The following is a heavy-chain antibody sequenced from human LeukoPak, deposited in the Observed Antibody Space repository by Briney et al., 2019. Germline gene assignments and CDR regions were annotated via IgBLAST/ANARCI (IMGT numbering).Heavy chain of an antibody. J-gene: IGHJ4*02. CDR1: GFTFSSYA. CDR2: ISGSGNNT. CDR3: AKGSIVGATRRDY. Sequence: PGGSLRLSCAASGFTFSSYAMSWVRQAPGKGLEWVSTISGSGNNTFYADSVKGRFTISRDNSKNTLYLQMNSLRAEDTAVYYCAKGSIVGATRRDYWGQGTLVTVSS. D-gene: IGHD1-26*01. V-gene: IGHV3-23*01.